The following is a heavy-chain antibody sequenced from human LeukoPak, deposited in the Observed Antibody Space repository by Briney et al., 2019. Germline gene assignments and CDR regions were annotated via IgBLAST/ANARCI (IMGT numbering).Heavy chain of an antibody. J-gene: IGHJ4*02. CDR1: GGSFSGYY. CDR2: INHSGST. CDR3: ARGLKRRSKWELLYYFDY. Sequence: SETLSLTCAVYGGSFSGYYWSWIRQPPGKGLEWIGEINHSGSTNYNPSLKSRVTISVDTSKKQFSLKLSSVTAADTAVYYCARGLKRRSKWELLYYFDYWGQGTLVTVSS. D-gene: IGHD1-26*01. V-gene: IGHV4-34*01.